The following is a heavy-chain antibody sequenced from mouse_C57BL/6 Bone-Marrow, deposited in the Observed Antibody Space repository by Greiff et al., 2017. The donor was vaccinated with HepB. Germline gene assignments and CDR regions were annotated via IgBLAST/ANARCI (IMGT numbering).Heavy chain of an antibody. V-gene: IGHV14-2*01. D-gene: IGHD1-1*01. J-gene: IGHJ2*01. CDR3: AKITTVVDFDY. CDR2: IDPEDGET. CDR1: GFNIKDYY. Sequence: VHVKQSGAELVKPGASVKLSCTASGFNIKDYYMHWVKQRTEQGLEWIGRIDPEDGETKYAPKFQGKATITADTSSNTAYLQLSSLTSEDTAVFYCAKITTVVDFDYWGQGTTLTVSS.